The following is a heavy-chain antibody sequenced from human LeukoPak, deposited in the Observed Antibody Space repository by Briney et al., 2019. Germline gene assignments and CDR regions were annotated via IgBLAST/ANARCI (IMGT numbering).Heavy chain of an antibody. V-gene: IGHV4-39*01. CDR1: GGSISSNSYS. CDR2: ISYSGST. D-gene: IGHD6-19*01. J-gene: IGHJ4*02. Sequence: SETLSLTCTVSGGSISSNSYSXXXXXXXXXXGXXXXASISYSGSTYDNPSLKSRVTISLXTXXXQFSLKLSSVTAADTAIYYCARPGGSAWSYFDYWGQGTLVTVSS. CDR3: ARPGGSAWSYFDY.